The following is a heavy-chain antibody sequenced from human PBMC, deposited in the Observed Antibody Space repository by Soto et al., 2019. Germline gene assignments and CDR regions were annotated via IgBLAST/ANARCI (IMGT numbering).Heavy chain of an antibody. CDR1: GFTFNNCA. J-gene: IGHJ4*02. CDR3: VKKVLYSSSASGN. CDR2: LSSSGGST. V-gene: IGHV3-23*01. D-gene: IGHD6-6*01. Sequence: WGSLRLSCAASGFTFNNCAMSWVRQAPGKGLEWVSGLSSSGGSTYYAESVKGRFTISRDNSKNTLYLQMNSLRAEDTAVYYCVKKVLYSSSASGNWGQGTLVNVSS.